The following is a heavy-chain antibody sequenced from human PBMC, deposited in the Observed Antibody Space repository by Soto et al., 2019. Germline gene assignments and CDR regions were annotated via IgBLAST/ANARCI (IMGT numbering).Heavy chain of an antibody. D-gene: IGHD6-19*01. Sequence: SETLSLTCAVSGGSIDSGAFSLSWIRQPPGKGLEWIGYVTHSGTAYAIPSLNGRLTLSVDSSQTHFSLKLTSVTAADSAFYYCARIHWAQSSVDYWGRGILVTVSS. V-gene: IGHV4-30-2*01. CDR1: GGSIDSGAFS. CDR2: VTHSGTA. CDR3: ARIHWAQSSVDY. J-gene: IGHJ4*02.